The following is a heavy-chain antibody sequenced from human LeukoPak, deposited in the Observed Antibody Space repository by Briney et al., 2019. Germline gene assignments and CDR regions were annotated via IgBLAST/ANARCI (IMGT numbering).Heavy chain of an antibody. V-gene: IGHV4-34*01. CDR1: GGSFSGYY. CDR3: ARGPDSSGYFGGSDY. J-gene: IGHJ4*02. CDR2: INHSGST. Sequence: SETLSLTCAVYGGSFSGYYWSWIRQPPGKGLEWIGEINHSGSTNYNPSLKSRVTILVDTSKNQFSLKLSSVTAADTAVYYCARGPDSSGYFGGSDYWGQGTLVTVSS. D-gene: IGHD3-22*01.